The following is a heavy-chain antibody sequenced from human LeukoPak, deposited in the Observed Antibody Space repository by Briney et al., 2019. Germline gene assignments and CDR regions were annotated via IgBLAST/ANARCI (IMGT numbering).Heavy chain of an antibody. CDR2: IYHTGNT. V-gene: IGHV4-38-2*01. CDR3: ARAGGSSSPYYYYYMDV. J-gene: IGHJ6*03. CDR1: GYSISSGYY. Sequence: SETLSLTCAVAGYSISSGYYWAWIRQPPGRGLERIANIYHTGNTYYDPSLNSRVTMSVDTSKNQFSLRLSSVTAADTAVYYCARAGGSSSPYYYYYMDVWGKGTTVTVSS. D-gene: IGHD6-6*01.